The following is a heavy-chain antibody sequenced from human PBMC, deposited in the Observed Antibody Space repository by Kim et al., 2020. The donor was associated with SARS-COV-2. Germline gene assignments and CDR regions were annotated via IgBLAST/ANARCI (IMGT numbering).Heavy chain of an antibody. CDR3: ARGVYDYVWGSYRHANFDY. Sequence: RVTITVDTSKNQFSLKLSSVTAADTAVYYCARGVYDYVWGSYRHANFDYWGQGTLVTVSS. J-gene: IGHJ4*02. V-gene: IGHV4-59*09. D-gene: IGHD3-16*02.